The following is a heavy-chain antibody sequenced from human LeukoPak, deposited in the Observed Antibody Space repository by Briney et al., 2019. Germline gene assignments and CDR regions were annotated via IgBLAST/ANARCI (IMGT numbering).Heavy chain of an antibody. J-gene: IGHJ4*02. D-gene: IGHD2-15*01. CDR1: GYTFTGYY. CDR2: INPNSGGS. CDR3: ARSLGYCSGGGCGY. Sequence: GASVKVSCKASGYTFTGYYIHWVRQAPGQGLEWMGRINPNSGGSNYAQKFQGRVTMTRDTSISTAYMELSRLGSGDTAVYFCARSLGYCSGGGCGYWGQGTLVTVSS. V-gene: IGHV1-2*06.